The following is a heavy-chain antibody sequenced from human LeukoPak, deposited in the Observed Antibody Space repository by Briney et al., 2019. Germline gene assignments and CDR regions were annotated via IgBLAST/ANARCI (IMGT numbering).Heavy chain of an antibody. CDR3: ARMLRGEYYFDY. J-gene: IGHJ4*02. Sequence: GASVKVSCKASGYTFTGYYMHWVRQAPGQGLEWMGWVNPNSGGTNYAQKFQGRVTMTRDTSINTAYMELSRLRSDDTAVYYCARMLRGEYYFDYWGQGTLVTVSS. D-gene: IGHD3-16*01. CDR2: VNPNSGGT. V-gene: IGHV1-2*02. CDR1: GYTFTGYY.